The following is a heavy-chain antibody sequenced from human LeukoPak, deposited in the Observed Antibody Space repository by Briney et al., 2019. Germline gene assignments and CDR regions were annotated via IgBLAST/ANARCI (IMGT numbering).Heavy chain of an antibody. CDR3: ARDEFLERGYSYGKGAFDI. V-gene: IGHV4-38-2*02. J-gene: IGHJ3*02. CDR2: IYHSGST. CDR1: GYSISSGYY. Sequence: SETLSLTCTVSGYSISSGYYWGWIRQPPGKGLEWIGTIYHSGSTYYNPSLKSRVTISVDTSKNQFSLKLSSVTAADTAVYYCARDEFLERGYSYGKGAFDIWGQGTMVTVSP. D-gene: IGHD5-18*01.